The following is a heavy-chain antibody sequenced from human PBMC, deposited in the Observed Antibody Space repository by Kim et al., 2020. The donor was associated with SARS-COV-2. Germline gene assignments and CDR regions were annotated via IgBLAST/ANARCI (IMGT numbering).Heavy chain of an antibody. CDR2: INSDESIL. V-gene: IGHV3-74*01. CDR1: GFTFSPNW. Sequence: GGSLRLSCAASGFTFSPNWMHWVRQTPGKGLAWVSCINSDESILGYADSVKGRFTISRDNAKNTLYLQMNSLRVEDTAIYYCARAYNYGMDVRGQGTTVTVSS. D-gene: IGHD1-20*01. J-gene: IGHJ6*02. CDR3: ARAYNYGMDV.